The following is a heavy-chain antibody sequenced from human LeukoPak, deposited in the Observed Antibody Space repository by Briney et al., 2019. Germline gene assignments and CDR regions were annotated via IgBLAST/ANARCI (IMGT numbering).Heavy chain of an antibody. CDR3: TRDGSTSTNCHWFDC. CDR2: ITSSSDTI. J-gene: IGHJ4*02. CDR1: GCTFSSCE. Sequence: PVGSLRLSCAASGCTFSSCEMNWVRQAPGKGLEWISYITSSSDTIYYAESVRGRFTISSDNAKNSLYLQMNSLRAEDTAVYYCTRDGSTSTNCHWFDCWGPGTLVTVSS. D-gene: IGHD2-2*01. V-gene: IGHV3-48*03.